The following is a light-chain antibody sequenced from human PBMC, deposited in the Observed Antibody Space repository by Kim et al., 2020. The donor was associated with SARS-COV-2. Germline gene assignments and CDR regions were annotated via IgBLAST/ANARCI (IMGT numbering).Light chain of an antibody. V-gene: IGKV1-5*03. CDR1: QIINTY. Sequence: DIQMTQSPSTLSASLGDRVTITCRASQIINTYLAWYQQKPGKAPNLLIYQASSLQIGVPSRFSGSGFGTEFTLTISSLQPDDVATYYCQHYIRFPYTFGQGTKVEIK. J-gene: IGKJ2*01. CDR3: QHYIRFPYT. CDR2: QAS.